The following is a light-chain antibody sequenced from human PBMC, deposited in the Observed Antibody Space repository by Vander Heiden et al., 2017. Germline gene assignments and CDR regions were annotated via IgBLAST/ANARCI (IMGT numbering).Light chain of an antibody. V-gene: IGLV4-69*01. Sequence: QLELTQSPSASASLGYSVTHPCPLSRGHTTYVIAWHQQQPDKAPRYLMTLDSDGSQTKGDGIPDRFSGSSSGAERYLAISSLQSEDEADYYCQTWGIGIQVFGGGTKLTVL. CDR2: LDSDGSQ. CDR3: QTWGIGIQV. CDR1: RGHTTYV. J-gene: IGLJ2*01.